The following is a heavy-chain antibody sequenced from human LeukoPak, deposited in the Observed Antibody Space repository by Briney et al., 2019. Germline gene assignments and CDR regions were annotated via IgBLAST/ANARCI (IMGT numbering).Heavy chain of an antibody. CDR1: GFTFSTYW. J-gene: IGHJ4*02. CDR3: ARVSSTRFFDY. Sequence: PGGSLRLSCAASGFTFSTYWMTGVRQAPGKGLGGVASIKQDGSERYYVDSVKGRFTISRDNAKNSLYLQMNSLRAEDTAVYYCARVSSTRFFDYWGQGALVTVSS. CDR2: IKQDGSER. D-gene: IGHD3-3*01. V-gene: IGHV3-7*01.